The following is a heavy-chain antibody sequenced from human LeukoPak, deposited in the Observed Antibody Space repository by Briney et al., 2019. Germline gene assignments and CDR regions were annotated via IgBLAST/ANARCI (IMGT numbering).Heavy chain of an antibody. CDR2: MYYAGNT. Sequence: SETLSLTCTVSGDSVSRFYWSWIRQPPGKGLEWIGYMYYAGNTKYNPSLKSRVTMSVDTSKNHFSLKLSAVTAADTAVYLCARNVAAGPGVAFDIWGQGTMVTVSS. J-gene: IGHJ3*02. V-gene: IGHV4-59*08. D-gene: IGHD2-15*01. CDR3: ARNVAAGPGVAFDI. CDR1: GDSVSRFY.